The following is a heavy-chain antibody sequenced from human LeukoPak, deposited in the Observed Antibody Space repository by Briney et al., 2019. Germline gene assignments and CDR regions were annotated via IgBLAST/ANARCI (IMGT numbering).Heavy chain of an antibody. J-gene: IGHJ4*02. CDR2: INPNSGGT. CDR3: AKYYSDRYEEYYFDY. Sequence: GASVKVFCKASGYTFTGSYMHWVRRAPGQGLVGMRWINPNSGGTNYAQKFQGRVTMTRDTSISTAYMELSRLKSDDTAFSSCAKYYSDRYEEYYFDYWGQGTLVTVSS. V-gene: IGHV1-2*02. CDR1: GYTFTGSY. D-gene: IGHD3-22*01.